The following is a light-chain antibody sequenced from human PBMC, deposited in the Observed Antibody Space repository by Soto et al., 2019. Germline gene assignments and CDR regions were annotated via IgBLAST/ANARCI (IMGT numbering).Light chain of an antibody. V-gene: IGKV3-11*01. CDR3: QQRSNWPLT. Sequence: EIVLTQSPATLSLSPGERATLSCRASQSVSSYLAWYQQKPGQAPRLLIYYASNRATGIPARFSGSGSGTDFTPTISSLEPEDFAVSYCQQRSNWPLTFGGGTKVEIK. CDR2: YAS. J-gene: IGKJ4*01. CDR1: QSVSSY.